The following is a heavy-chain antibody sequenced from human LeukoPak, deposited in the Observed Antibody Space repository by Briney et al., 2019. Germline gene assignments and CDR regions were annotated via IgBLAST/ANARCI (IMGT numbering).Heavy chain of an antibody. V-gene: IGHV1-24*01. CDR3: ATGYCSGGSCYGGYFDY. CDR1: GYTLTELS. Sequence: ASVKVSCKVSGYTLTELSMHWVRQAPGKGLEWMGGFDPEDGETIYAQKFQGRVTMTEDTSTDTAHMELSSLRSEDTAVYYCATGYCSGGSCYGGYFDYWGQGTLVTVSS. D-gene: IGHD2-15*01. CDR2: FDPEDGET. J-gene: IGHJ4*02.